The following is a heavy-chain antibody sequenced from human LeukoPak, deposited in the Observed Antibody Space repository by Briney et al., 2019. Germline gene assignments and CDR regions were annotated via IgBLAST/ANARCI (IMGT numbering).Heavy chain of an antibody. CDR3: ATLGEYYDSSGYYYN. CDR1: GGSFSGYY. V-gene: IGHV4-34*01. D-gene: IGHD3-22*01. CDR2: INHSGST. Sequence: NPSETLSLTCAVYGGSFSGYYWSWIRQPPGKGLEWLGEINHSGSTYYNPSLKSRVTISVDSSKNQFSLKLTSVTAADTAVYYCATLGEYYDSSGYYYNWGQGTLVTVSS. J-gene: IGHJ4*02.